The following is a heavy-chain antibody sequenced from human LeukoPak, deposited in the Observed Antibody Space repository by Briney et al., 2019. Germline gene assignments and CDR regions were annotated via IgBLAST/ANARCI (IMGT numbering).Heavy chain of an antibody. D-gene: IGHD5-24*01. CDR1: GASVSSNDHY. V-gene: IGHV4-39*07. CDR3: ARGRSMAAGAS. CDR2: IYYSGST. J-gene: IGHJ5*02. Sequence: PSETLSLTCTVSGASVSSNDHYCGWIRQPPGKGLEWIGSIYYSGSTYYNPSLKSRVTISVDTSKNQFSLELRSVTAADTAVYYCARGRSMAAGASWGQGTLVTVSS.